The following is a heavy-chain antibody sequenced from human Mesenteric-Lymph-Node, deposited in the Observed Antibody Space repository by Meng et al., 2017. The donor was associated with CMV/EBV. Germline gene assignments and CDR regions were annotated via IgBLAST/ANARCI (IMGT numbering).Heavy chain of an antibody. V-gene: IGHV3-21*01. Sequence: GGSLRLSCAASGFTFSSYSMNWVRQAPGKGLEWVSSISSSSSYIYYADSVKGRFTISRDNSKNTLYLQMNSLRAEDTAVYYCTKGDCSGGSCYTIDYWGQGTLVTVSS. J-gene: IGHJ4*02. CDR1: GFTFSSYS. D-gene: IGHD2-15*01. CDR3: TKGDCSGGSCYTIDY. CDR2: ISSSSSYI.